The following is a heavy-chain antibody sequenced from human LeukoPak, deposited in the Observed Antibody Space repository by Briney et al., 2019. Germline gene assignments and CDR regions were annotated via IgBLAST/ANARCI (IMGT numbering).Heavy chain of an antibody. CDR1: GYTFTGYY. D-gene: IGHD7-27*01. CDR2: INPNSGGT. Sequence: ASVKVSCKASGYTFTGYYMHWVRQAPGQGLEWMGWINPNSGGTNYAQKFQGRVTMTRDTSISTAYMELSRLRSDDTAVYYCARATNWGFHDSYWGQGTLVTVSS. J-gene: IGHJ4*02. V-gene: IGHV1-2*02. CDR3: ARATNWGFHDSY.